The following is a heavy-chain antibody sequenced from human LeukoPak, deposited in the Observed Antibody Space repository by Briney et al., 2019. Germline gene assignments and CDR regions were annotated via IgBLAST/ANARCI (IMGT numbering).Heavy chain of an antibody. CDR3: ARGEWELLRDY. J-gene: IGHJ4*02. CDR1: GGSISSGGYY. D-gene: IGHD1-26*01. Sequence: SETLSLTCTVSGGSISSGGYYWSWIRQPPGKGLEWIGYIYHSGSTYYNPSLKSRVTISVDRSKNQFSLKLSSVTAADTAVYYCARGEWELLRDYWGQGTLVTVSS. CDR2: IYHSGST. V-gene: IGHV4-30-2*01.